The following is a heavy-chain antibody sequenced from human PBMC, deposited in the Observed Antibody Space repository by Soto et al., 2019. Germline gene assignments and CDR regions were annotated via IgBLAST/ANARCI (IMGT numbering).Heavy chain of an antibody. CDR3: ARDLGRYFDWFPGDY. CDR1: GGTFSSYT. Sequence: QVQLVQSGAEVKKPGSSVKVSCKASGGTFSSYTISWVRQAPGQGLEWMGRIIPILGIANYAQKFQGRVTITADKSTSPAYMELSSLRSEDTAVDYCARDLGRYFDWFPGDYWGQGTLVTVSS. J-gene: IGHJ4*02. CDR2: IIPILGIA. V-gene: IGHV1-69*08. D-gene: IGHD3-9*01.